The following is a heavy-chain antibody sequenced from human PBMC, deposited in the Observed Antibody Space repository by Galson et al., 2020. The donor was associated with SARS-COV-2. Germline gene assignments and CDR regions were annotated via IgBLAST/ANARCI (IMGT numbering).Heavy chain of an antibody. CDR2: FDPEDGET. CDR1: GYTLTELS. CDR3: ATGTAFAFTNWFDP. Sequence: ASVTVSCKVSGYTLTELSMHWVRQAPGKGLEWMGGFDPEDGETIYAQKFQGRVTMTEDTSTDTAYMELSSLRSEDTAVYYCATGTAFAFTNWFDPWGQGTLVTVSS. D-gene: IGHD3-10*01. J-gene: IGHJ5*02. V-gene: IGHV1-24*01.